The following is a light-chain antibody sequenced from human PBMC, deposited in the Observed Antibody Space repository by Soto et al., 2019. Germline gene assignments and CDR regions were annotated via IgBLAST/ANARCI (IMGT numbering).Light chain of an antibody. CDR1: QGIRNY. CDR3: QKYDSGSRT. Sequence: DIQMTQSPSSLSASVGDTVTITCRASQGIRNYLAWYQVKPGKGPNLLIYGASTLQSRVPTRFHGRGSGTDFTLTITGLQPEDVGTYYCQKYDSGSRTFGQGTKVEVK. V-gene: IGKV1-27*01. CDR2: GAS. J-gene: IGKJ1*01.